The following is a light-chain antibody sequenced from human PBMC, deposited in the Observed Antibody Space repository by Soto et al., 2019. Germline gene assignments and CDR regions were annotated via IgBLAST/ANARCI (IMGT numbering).Light chain of an antibody. V-gene: IGLV2-23*01. CDR1: SGDGGNYNF. CDR3: SSYAGRSTWV. CDR2: EGS. Sequence: QSALTQPASVSGSLGQSITISCSGISGDGGNYNFVSWYQQHPGKAPKLMIYEGSKRPSGVFNRFSGSKSGNTASLTISGLQAEDEDDYYCSSYAGRSTWVFGGGTKLTVL. J-gene: IGLJ3*02.